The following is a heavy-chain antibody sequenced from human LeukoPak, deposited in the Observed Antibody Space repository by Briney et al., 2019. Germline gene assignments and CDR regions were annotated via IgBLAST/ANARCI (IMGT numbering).Heavy chain of an antibody. D-gene: IGHD4/OR15-4a*01. CDR1: GGSISSYY. CDR2: IYYSGST. V-gene: IGHV4-59*01. J-gene: IGHJ4*02. Sequence: SETLSLTCTVSGGSISSYYWSWIRQPPGKGLEWIGYIYYSGSTNYNPSLKSRVTISVDTPKNQFSLKLSSVTAADTAVYYCARGLNSKYFDYWGQGTLVTVSS. CDR3: ARGLNSKYFDY.